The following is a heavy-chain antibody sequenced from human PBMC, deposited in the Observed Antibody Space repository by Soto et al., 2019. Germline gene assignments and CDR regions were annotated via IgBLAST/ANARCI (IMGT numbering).Heavy chain of an antibody. CDR2: ISDSGGST. CDR1: RFTFDNYV. J-gene: IGHJ4*02. CDR3: TKGWLDY. Sequence: EVYLLDSGGGLVQPGGSLRVSCVASRFTFDNYVMSWVRQAPGKGLEWVSSISDSGGSTYYADSVKGRFTISRDNSKNTLHLQMNILRAEDTAVYYCTKGWLDYWGRGTLVTVSS. V-gene: IGHV3-23*01. D-gene: IGHD2-15*01.